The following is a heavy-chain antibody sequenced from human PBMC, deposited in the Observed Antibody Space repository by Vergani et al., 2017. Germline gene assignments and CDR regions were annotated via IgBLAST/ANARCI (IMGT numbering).Heavy chain of an antibody. CDR3: AKEGLNGLMVYAGGVGDAFDI. CDR1: GFTFSSYA. D-gene: IGHD2-8*01. V-gene: IGHV3-23*01. CDR2: ISGSGGST. Sequence: EVQLLESGGGLVQPGGSLRLSCAASGFTFSSYAMSWVRQAPGKGLEWVSAISGSGGSTYYADSVKGRFTISRDNSKNTLYLQMNSLRAEDTAVYYCAKEGLNGLMVYAGGVGDAFDIWGQGTMVTVSS. J-gene: IGHJ3*02.